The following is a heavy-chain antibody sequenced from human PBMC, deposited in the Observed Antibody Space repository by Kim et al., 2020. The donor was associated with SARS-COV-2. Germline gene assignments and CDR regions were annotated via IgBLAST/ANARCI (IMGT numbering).Heavy chain of an antibody. CDR3: ASADIGCYYGYYYGMDV. CDR2: ISYGGSNK. Sequence: GGSLRLSCAASGFTFSSYAMHWVRQAPGKGLEWVAVISYGGSNKYYADSVKGRFTISRDNSKNTLYLQMNSLRAEDTAVYYCASADIGCYYGYYYGMDVGGEGTTVTLSS. V-gene: IGHV3-30*04. J-gene: IGHJ6*04. CDR1: GFTFSSYA. D-gene: IGHD2-15*01.